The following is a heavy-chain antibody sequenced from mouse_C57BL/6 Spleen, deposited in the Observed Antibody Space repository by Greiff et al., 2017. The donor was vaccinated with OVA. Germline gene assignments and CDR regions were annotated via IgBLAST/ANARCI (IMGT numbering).Heavy chain of an antibody. D-gene: IGHD1-1*01. Sequence: QVQLQQPGAELVKPGASVKLSCKASGYTFTSYWMQWVKQRPGQGLEWIGEIDPSDSYTNYNQKFKGKATLTVDTSSSTAYMRLSSQTSKDSAVYYGARGYYDSTFDYWGQGTTLTVSS. CDR3: ARGYYDSTFDY. CDR2: IDPSDSYT. V-gene: IGHV1-50*01. CDR1: GYTFTSYW. J-gene: IGHJ2*01.